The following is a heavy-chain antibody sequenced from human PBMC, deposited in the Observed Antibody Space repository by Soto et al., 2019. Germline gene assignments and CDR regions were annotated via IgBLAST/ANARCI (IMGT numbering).Heavy chain of an antibody. Sequence: EVQLVESGGGLVQPGRSLRLSCAASGFTFDDYAMHWVRQAPGKGLEWVSGISWNSGSIGYADSVKGRFTISRDNAKNSLYLQMNSLRAEDTALYYCAKDITRYYSGSVSYYNPFDPWGQGTLVTVSS. J-gene: IGHJ5*02. V-gene: IGHV3-9*01. CDR3: AKDITRYYSGSVSYYNPFDP. D-gene: IGHD3-10*01. CDR2: ISWNSGSI. CDR1: GFTFDDYA.